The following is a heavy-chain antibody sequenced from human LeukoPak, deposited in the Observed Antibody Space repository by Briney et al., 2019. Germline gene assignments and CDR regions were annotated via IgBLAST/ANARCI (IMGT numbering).Heavy chain of an antibody. CDR3: ARDFWDYDSSGYYRPSLNWFDP. Sequence: ASVKVSCKASGYTFTSYAMHWVRQAPGQRLEWMGWINAGSGNTKYSQKFQGRVTITRDTSASTAYMELSSLRSEDTAVYYCARDFWDYDSSGYYRPSLNWFDPWGQGTLVTVSS. J-gene: IGHJ5*02. CDR2: INAGSGNT. CDR1: GYTFTSYA. V-gene: IGHV1-3*01. D-gene: IGHD3-22*01.